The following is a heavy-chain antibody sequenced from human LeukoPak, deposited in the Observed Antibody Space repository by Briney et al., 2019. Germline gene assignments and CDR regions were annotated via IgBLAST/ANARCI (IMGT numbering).Heavy chain of an antibody. CDR2: IIPIFGTA. V-gene: IGHV1-69*05. Sequence: GASVKVSCKASGGTFGSYAISWVRQAPGQGLEWMGRIIPIFGTANYAQKFQGRVTVTTDESTSTAYMELSSLRSEDTAVYYCARDAAAATVRDWGQGTLVTVSS. CDR1: GGTFGSYA. CDR3: ARDAAAATVRD. D-gene: IGHD6-13*01. J-gene: IGHJ4*02.